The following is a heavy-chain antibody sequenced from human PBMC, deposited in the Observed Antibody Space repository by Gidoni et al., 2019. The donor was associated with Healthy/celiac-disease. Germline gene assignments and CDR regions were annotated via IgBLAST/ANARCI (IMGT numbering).Heavy chain of an antibody. D-gene: IGHD2-21*02. CDR2: IYWDDDK. V-gene: IGHV2-5*02. Sequence: QITLKESGTTLVKPTQTLTLTCTFSGFSPSTSGVGVGWIRQPPGKALEWLALIYWDDDKRYSPSLKSRLTITKDTSKNQVVLTMTNMDPVDTATYYCAHWTAPSYYYGMDVWGQGTTVTVSS. CDR3: AHWTAPSYYYGMDV. J-gene: IGHJ6*02. CDR1: GFSPSTSGVG.